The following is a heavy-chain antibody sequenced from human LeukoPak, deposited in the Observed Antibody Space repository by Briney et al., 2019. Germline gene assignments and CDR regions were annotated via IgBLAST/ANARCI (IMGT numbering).Heavy chain of an antibody. J-gene: IGHJ4*02. CDR1: GGSISSSYW. CDR3: ARDLLTGPQN. V-gene: IGHV4-4*02. D-gene: IGHD2-15*01. CDR2: IYHSGST. Sequence: SGTLSLTCAVSGGSISSSYWWSWVRQPPGKGLEWIGEIYHSGSTNYNPSRKSRVTISLDKSKNQFSLNLTSVTAADTAIYYCARDLLTGPQNWGQGTLVTV.